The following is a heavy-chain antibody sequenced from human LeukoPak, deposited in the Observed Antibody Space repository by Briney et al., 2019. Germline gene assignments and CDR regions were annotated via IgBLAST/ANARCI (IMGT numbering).Heavy chain of an antibody. CDR3: ARDNYPIFGVVITLSY. V-gene: IGHV1-69*05. J-gene: IGHJ4*02. Sequence: ASVKVSCKASGGTFSSYAISWVRQAPGQGLEWMGRIIPIFGTANYAQKFQGRVTITTDESTSTAYMELSSLRSEDTAVYYCARDNYPIFGVVITLSYWGQGTLVTVS. CDR1: GGTFSSYA. CDR2: IIPIFGTA. D-gene: IGHD3-3*01.